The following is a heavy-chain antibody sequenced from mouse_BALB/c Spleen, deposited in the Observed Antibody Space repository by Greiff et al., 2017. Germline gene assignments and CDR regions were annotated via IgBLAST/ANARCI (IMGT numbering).Heavy chain of an antibody. J-gene: IGHJ4*01. Sequence: VQLQQSGAELVRPGSSVKISCKASGYAFSSYWMNWVKQRPGQGLEWIGQIYPGDGDTNYNGKFKGKATLTADKSSSTAYMPLSSLTSEDSAVYFCARAGVVAKGAMDDWGQGTSVTVSS. CDR2: IYPGDGDT. CDR3: ARAGVVAKGAMDD. D-gene: IGHD1-1*01. V-gene: IGHV1-80*01. CDR1: GYAFSSYW.